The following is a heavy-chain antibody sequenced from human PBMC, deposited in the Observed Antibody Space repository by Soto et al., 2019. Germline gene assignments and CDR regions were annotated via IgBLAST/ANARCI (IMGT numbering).Heavy chain of an antibody. Sequence: PGGSLRLCCAASGFTFSSYSMNWVRQAPGKGLEWVSSISSSSSYIYYADSVKGRFTISRDNAKNSLYLQMNSLRARRVDGSAAFDIWGQGTMVTVSS. CDR2: ISSSSSYI. CDR1: GFTFSSYS. V-gene: IGHV3-21*01. J-gene: IGHJ3*02. D-gene: IGHD3-10*01. CDR3: FDI.